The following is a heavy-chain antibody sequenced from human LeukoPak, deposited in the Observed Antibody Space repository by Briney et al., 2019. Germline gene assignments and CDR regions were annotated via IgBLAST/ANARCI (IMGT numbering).Heavy chain of an antibody. CDR2: ISSSSSYI. CDR3: ARETYSSSWLVDY. Sequence: GGSLRLSCAASGFTFSSYSMNWVRQAPGKGLEWVSSISSSSSYIYYADSVKGRFTISRDNAKNSLYLQMNSLRAEDTAVYYCARETYSSSWLVDYWGQGTLVTVSS. CDR1: GFTFSSYS. J-gene: IGHJ4*02. V-gene: IGHV3-21*01. D-gene: IGHD6-13*01.